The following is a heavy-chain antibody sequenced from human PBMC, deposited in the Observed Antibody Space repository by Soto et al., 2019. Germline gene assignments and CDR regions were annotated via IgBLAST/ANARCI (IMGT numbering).Heavy chain of an antibody. Sequence: EVQLVESGGGLVQPGGSLRLSCAASGFTFSSYEMNWVRQAPGKGLEWVSYISSSGSTIYYADSVKGRFTISRDNAKNSLYLQMNSLRAEDTAVYYCAREGGVNSDPPIYYYGMDVWGQGTTVTVSS. J-gene: IGHJ6*02. D-gene: IGHD1-20*01. CDR2: ISSSGSTI. V-gene: IGHV3-48*03. CDR3: AREGGVNSDPPIYYYGMDV. CDR1: GFTFSSYE.